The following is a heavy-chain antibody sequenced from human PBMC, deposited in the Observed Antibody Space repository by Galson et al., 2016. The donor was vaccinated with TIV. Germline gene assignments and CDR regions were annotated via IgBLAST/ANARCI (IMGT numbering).Heavy chain of an antibody. CDR2: IYTGGSA. Sequence: SLRLSCAVSGFTVSSYHMSWVRQAPGKGLEWMSVIYTGGSAYYPDSVKGRFTISRDDSKNTLHLQMNSLTVEDTAVYYCAKKDSSVHGDLRGAFDVWVQGTMVIVSA. CDR3: AKKDSSVHGDLRGAFDV. J-gene: IGHJ3*01. CDR1: GFTVSSYH. V-gene: IGHV3-53*01. D-gene: IGHD4-17*01.